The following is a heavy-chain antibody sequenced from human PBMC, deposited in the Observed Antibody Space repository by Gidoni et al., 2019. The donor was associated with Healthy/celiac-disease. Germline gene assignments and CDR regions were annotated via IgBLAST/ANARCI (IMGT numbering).Heavy chain of an antibody. J-gene: IGHJ6*02. CDR2: IWYDGSNK. Sequence: QVQLVESGGGVVQPGRSLRLSCAASGFTFSSYGMHWVRQAPGKGLEWVAVIWYDGSNKYYADSVKGRFTISRDNSKNTLYLQMNSLRAEDTAVYYCAREPRDCSGGSCSGMDVWGQGTTVTVSS. CDR1: GFTFSSYG. D-gene: IGHD2-15*01. CDR3: AREPRDCSGGSCSGMDV. V-gene: IGHV3-33*01.